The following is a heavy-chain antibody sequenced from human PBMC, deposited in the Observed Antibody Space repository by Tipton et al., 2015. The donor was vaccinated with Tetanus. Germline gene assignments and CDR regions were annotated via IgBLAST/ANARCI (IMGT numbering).Heavy chain of an antibody. CDR1: GYTFTSYD. CDR2: MNPNSGNT. J-gene: IGHJ4*02. V-gene: IGHV1-8*01. Sequence: QSGAEVKKPGASVKVSCKASGYTFTSYDINWVRQATGQGLEWMGWMNPNSGNTGYAQKFQGRVTMTRNTSISTAYIELSSLRSEDTAVYYCARRVYDSEETRIDYWGQGTLVTVSS. D-gene: IGHD3-22*01. CDR3: ARRVYDSEETRIDY.